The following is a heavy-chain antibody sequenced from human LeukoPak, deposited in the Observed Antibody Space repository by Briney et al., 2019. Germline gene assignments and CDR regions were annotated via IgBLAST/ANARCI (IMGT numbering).Heavy chain of an antibody. Sequence: SETLSLTCAVYGGSFSGYYWSWIRQPPGKGLEWIGEINRSGSTNYNPSLKSRVTISVDTSKNQFSLKLSSVTAADTAVYYCARRSGDYWGQGTLVTVSS. CDR3: ARRSGDY. CDR2: INRSGST. D-gene: IGHD3-10*01. J-gene: IGHJ4*02. CDR1: GGSFSGYY. V-gene: IGHV4-34*01.